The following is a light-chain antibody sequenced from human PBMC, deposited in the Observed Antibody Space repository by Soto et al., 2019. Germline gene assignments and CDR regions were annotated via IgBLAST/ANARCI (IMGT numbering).Light chain of an antibody. J-gene: IGKJ4*01. Sequence: DIQMTQSPSTLSASVGDRVTITCRASQTISSWLAWYQQKPGKAPKLLIYKASNLEGGVPSRFSGSGSGTEFNITISSLQPDAFATYYCQQYNTYPLTFGGGTTVEIK. CDR1: QTISSW. CDR2: KAS. CDR3: QQYNTYPLT. V-gene: IGKV1-5*03.